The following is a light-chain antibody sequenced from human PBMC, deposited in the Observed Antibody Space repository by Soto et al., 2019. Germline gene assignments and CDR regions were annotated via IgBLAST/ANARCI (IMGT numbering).Light chain of an antibody. CDR3: QQRSNWPPIT. Sequence: DIQMTQSPSSLSASVGDRVTITCRASQSISSNLNWYQQKPGKAPKLLIYVASSLQSGVPSRFSGSGSGTDFTLTISSLQPEDFAVYYCQQRSNWPPITFGQGTRLEIK. CDR1: QSISSN. CDR2: VAS. V-gene: IGKV1-39*01. J-gene: IGKJ5*01.